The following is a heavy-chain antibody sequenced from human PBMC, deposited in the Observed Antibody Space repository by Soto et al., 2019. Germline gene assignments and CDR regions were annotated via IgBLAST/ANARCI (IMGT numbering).Heavy chain of an antibody. CDR3: AKSAGKQLVPDY. Sequence: EVQLLESGGGLVQPGESLRLSCAASGFTFSSYAMSWVRQAPGQGLEWVSVISDSGCSTYNADSVKGRFTIPRDNRKNPLYLQMTSLRAEDTAVYYCAKSAGKQLVPDYWGQGTLVTVSS. CDR2: ISDSGCST. J-gene: IGHJ4*02. CDR1: GFTFSSYA. D-gene: IGHD6-13*01. V-gene: IGHV3-23*01.